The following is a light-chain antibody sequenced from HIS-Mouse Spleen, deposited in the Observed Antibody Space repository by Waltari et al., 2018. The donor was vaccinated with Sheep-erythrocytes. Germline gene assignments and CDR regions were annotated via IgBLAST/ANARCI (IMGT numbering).Light chain of an antibody. CDR2: EDS. CDR1: ALPKKY. V-gene: IGLV3-10*01. CDR3: YSTDSSGNRDV. J-gene: IGLJ1*01. Sequence: SYELTQPPSVSVSPGQTARITCPGEALPKKYAYWYQKKSGQAPVLVIYEDSKRPSGIPERFSGSSSGTMATLTISGAQVEDEADYYCYSTDSSGNRDVFGTGTKVTVI.